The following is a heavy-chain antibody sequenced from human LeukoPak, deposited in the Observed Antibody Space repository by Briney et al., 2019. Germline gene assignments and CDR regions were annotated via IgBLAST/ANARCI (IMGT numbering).Heavy chain of an antibody. V-gene: IGHV3-21*01. CDR2: ISSSSSSYI. D-gene: IGHD6-19*01. J-gene: IGHJ3*02. Sequence: PGGSLRLSCAASGFTFSSYSMNWVRQAPGKGLEWVSSISSSSSSYIYYADSVKGRFTISRDNAKNSLYLQMNSLRAEDTAVYYCARRRYSSGWTWAFDIWGQGTMVTVSS. CDR1: GFTFSSYS. CDR3: ARRRYSSGWTWAFDI.